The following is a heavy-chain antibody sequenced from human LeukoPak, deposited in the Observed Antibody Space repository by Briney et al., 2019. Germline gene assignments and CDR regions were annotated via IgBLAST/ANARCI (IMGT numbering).Heavy chain of an antibody. CDR1: GGSFSGYY. CDR3: AGVSPAYSSSQYYFDY. CDR2: INHSGST. D-gene: IGHD6-13*01. V-gene: IGHV4-34*01. J-gene: IGHJ4*02. Sequence: PSETLSLTCAVYGGSFSGYYWSWIRQPPGKGLEWIGEINHSGSTNYNPSLKSRVTISVDTSKNQFSLKLSSVTAADTAVYYCAGVSPAYSSSQYYFDYWGQGTLVTVSS.